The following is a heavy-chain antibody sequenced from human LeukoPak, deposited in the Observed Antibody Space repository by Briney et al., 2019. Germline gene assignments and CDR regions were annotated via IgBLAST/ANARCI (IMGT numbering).Heavy chain of an antibody. CDR2: IYYSGTT. V-gene: IGHV4-61*03. J-gene: IGHJ4*02. CDR1: GGSVSSGGYY. Sequence: TETLSLTRTVSGGSVSSGGYYWSWIRQPPGKGLEWVGYIYYSGTTTYNPSLKSRVTISVDTSKNNFSLKLSSVTAADTAVYYCARVPISTTARGYFDYWGQGTLVTVSS. D-gene: IGHD4-17*01. CDR3: ARVPISTTARGYFDY.